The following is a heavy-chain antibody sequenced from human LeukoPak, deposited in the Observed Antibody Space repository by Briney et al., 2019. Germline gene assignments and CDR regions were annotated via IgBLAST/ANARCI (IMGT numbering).Heavy chain of an antibody. CDR1: GFTFSSYA. CDR2: ISYDGSNK. Sequence: PGRSLRLSCAASGFTFSSYAMHWVRQAPGKGLEGVAVISYDGSNKYYADSVKGRFTISRDNSKNTLYLQMNSLRAEDTAVYYCARLIVVPAAPTDYWGQGTLVTVSS. D-gene: IGHD2-2*01. V-gene: IGHV3-30*04. J-gene: IGHJ4*02. CDR3: ARLIVVPAAPTDY.